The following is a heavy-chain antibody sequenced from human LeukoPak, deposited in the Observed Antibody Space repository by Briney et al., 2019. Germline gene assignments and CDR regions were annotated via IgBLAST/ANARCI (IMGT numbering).Heavy chain of an antibody. J-gene: IGHJ4*02. CDR2: MNPNSGNT. V-gene: IGHV1-8*01. CDR3: ARISSIVAATRHVVRGLDY. D-gene: IGHD2-15*01. CDR1: GYTFTSYD. Sequence: ASVKASCKASGYTFTSYDINWVRQATGQGLEWMGWMNPNSGNTGYAQKFQGRVTMTRNTSISTAYIELSSLRSEDTAVYYCARISSIVAATRHVVRGLDYWGQGTLVSVSS.